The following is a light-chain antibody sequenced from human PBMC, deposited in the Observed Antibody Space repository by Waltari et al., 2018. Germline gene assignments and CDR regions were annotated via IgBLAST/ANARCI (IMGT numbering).Light chain of an antibody. J-gene: IGLJ2*01. V-gene: IGLV3-19*01. CDR2: GKN. CDR1: SLRSYY. CDR3: NSRDSSGVV. Sequence: SSELTQDPAVSVALGPTVRITCQGDSLRSYYASWYQQRPGQAPVLVIYGKNNRPSGIPDRFSGSSSGNTASLTITGAQAEDEADYYCNSRDSSGVVFGGGTQLTVL.